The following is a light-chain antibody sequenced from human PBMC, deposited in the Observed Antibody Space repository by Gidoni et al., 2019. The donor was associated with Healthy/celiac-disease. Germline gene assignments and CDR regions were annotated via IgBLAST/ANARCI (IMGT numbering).Light chain of an antibody. CDR2: GAS. J-gene: IGKJ1*01. V-gene: IGKV3-20*01. CDR3: QQYGSSPPT. CDR1: QSVSSSY. Sequence: EIVLTQSPGTLSLSPGERATLSCRASQSVSSSYLAWSQQKPGQAPRLLNYGASSRATGIPDRFSGSGSGTDFTLTISRLEPEDFAVYYCQQYGSSPPTFXQXTKVEIK.